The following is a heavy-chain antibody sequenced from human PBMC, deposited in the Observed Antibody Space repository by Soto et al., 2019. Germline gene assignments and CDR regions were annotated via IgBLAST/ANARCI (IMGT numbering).Heavy chain of an antibody. V-gene: IGHV3-48*01. CDR3: ARDKDWAFDY. CDR2: MSSSGSWT. D-gene: IGHD3-9*01. J-gene: IGHJ4*02. Sequence: RLSCEGSGCSLSIYSRNRVRQAPGKGLQWLGLMSSSGSWTHYADSVKGRFTMSRDNARNSLFLLMNSLRAEDTAVYYCARDKDWAFDYWGQGTLVTVSS. CDR1: GCSLSIYS.